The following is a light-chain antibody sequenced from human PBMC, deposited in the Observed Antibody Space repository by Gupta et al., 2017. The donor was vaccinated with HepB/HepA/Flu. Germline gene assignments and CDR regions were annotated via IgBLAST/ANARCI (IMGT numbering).Light chain of an antibody. J-gene: IGLJ3*02. V-gene: IGLV3-25*03. CDR2: KDS. CDR1: ALPKQY. Sequence: SSELTQPPSVSVSPGQPARTTCTGDALPKQYAYWYQQKPGQAPVLVIYKDSERPSGIPERFSGSSSGTTVTLTISGVQAEDEADYYCQSADSSGTYFWVFGGGTKLTVL. CDR3: QSADSSGTYFWV.